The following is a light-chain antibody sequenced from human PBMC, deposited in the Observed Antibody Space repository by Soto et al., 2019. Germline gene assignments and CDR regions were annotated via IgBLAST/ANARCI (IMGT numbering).Light chain of an antibody. V-gene: IGKV3-20*01. CDR3: QRYGRSLPIT. Sequence: EVVLTQSPGTLSLSPGERATLSYRASQSVSSNYLAWYQQKPGQAPRLLIYGASSRATGIPDRFSGSGSGTDFTLTISRLETEDFAAYYCQRYGRSLPITFGQGTRLEIK. CDR1: QSVSSNY. CDR2: GAS. J-gene: IGKJ5*01.